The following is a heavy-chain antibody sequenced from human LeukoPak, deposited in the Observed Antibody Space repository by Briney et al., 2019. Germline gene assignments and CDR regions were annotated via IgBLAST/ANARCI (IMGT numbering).Heavy chain of an antibody. CDR2: FGTRSTSV. V-gene: IGHV3-21*01. CDR3: TREVSEGFDF. D-gene: IGHD3-22*01. CDR1: GFTYSGYS. Sequence: PGGSLRLSCTASGFTYSGYSMNWIRQAPGKGLEWVSSFGTRSTSVYHAGSVKGRFAISRDNAKNSLYLQMNSLRAEDTALYYCTREVSEGFDFWGQGTLVTVSS. J-gene: IGHJ4*02.